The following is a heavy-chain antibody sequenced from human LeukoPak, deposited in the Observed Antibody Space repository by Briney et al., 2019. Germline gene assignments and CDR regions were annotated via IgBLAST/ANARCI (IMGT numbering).Heavy chain of an antibody. CDR2: ISSSGANT. J-gene: IGHJ4*02. Sequence: GGPLRLSCAASGLTFSRYAMNWVRQAPGKGLEWVSGISSSGANTYYTDSVKGRFTISRDNSKNTLYLQMNSLRAEDTAVYYCAKPPYFDNRGYKYYFDYWGQGTLVTVSS. CDR1: GLTFSRYA. V-gene: IGHV3-23*01. CDR3: AKPPYFDNRGYKYYFDY. D-gene: IGHD3-22*01.